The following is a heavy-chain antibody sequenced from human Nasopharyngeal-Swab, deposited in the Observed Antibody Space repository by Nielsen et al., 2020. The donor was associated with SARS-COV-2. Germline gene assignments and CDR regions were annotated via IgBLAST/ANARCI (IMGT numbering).Heavy chain of an antibody. D-gene: IGHD1-26*01. CDR2: FQSETDGRTR. CDR1: GSTFSKAW. CDR3: TAGVGTSDHDY. Sequence: GESLKISCAGSGSTFSKAWMSWVRQAPGKGLECGGRFQSETDGRTRDYAAPVKGRFAISRDDSKHTLYLQMNSLQTEDTAVYYCTAGVGTSDHDYWGQGALVTVSS. J-gene: IGHJ4*02. V-gene: IGHV3-15*01.